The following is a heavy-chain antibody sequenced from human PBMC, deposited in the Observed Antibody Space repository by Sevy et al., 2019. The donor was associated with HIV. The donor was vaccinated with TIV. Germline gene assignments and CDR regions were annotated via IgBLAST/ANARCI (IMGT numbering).Heavy chain of an antibody. V-gene: IGHV1-2*02. CDR3: ARDRRVTTVYYYYGMDV. J-gene: IGHJ6*02. CDR1: GYSFTDYY. Sequence: ASVKVSCKASGYSFTDYYMHWVRQAPGQGLEWMAWINPKNDVTNYAQKFQGRVTMTRDTSTSTAYMELTRRRTDDTAVDYCARDRRVTTVYYYYGMDVWGQGTTVTVSS. CDR2: INPKNDVT. D-gene: IGHD5-18*01.